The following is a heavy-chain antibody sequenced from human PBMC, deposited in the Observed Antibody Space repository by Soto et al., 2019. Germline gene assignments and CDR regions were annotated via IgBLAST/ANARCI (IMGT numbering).Heavy chain of an antibody. J-gene: IGHJ6*02. D-gene: IGHD6-19*01. Sequence: GGSMRLSCAASGFNFGGFGRHWVRQETGKGLEWVAVISYDGSDKYYADSVKGRFTISRDNSKNTLYLQMNSLRAEDTAVYYCAKDSALDGWYKSYYYYGMDVWGQGTTVTVSS. CDR2: ISYDGSDK. CDR1: GFNFGGFG. V-gene: IGHV3-30*18. CDR3: AKDSALDGWYKSYYYYGMDV.